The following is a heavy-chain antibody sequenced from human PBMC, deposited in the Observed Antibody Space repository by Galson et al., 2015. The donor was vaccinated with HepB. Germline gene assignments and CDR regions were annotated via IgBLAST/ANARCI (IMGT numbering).Heavy chain of an antibody. CDR1: GASITSYY. Sequence: LSLTCTVSGASITSYYWSWIRQPPGKGLEYIGHIYYSGSTNYNPSLNSRVTISIDTSKNQFSLKLSSVTAADTAVYYCARVSSGIDYWGQGTLVTVSS. CDR3: ARVSSGIDY. V-gene: IGHV4-59*01. J-gene: IGHJ4*02. CDR2: IYYSGST. D-gene: IGHD3-22*01.